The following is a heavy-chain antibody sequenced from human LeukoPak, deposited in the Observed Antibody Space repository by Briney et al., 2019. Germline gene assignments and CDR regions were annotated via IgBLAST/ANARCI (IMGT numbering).Heavy chain of an antibody. CDR1: GYTFTSYG. CDR2: ISAYNGNT. D-gene: IGHD6-13*01. J-gene: IGHJ5*02. CDR3: ARDKGIGGNDWFDP. V-gene: IGHV1-18*01. Sequence: ASVKVSCKASGYTFTSYGISWVRQAPGQGLEWMGWISAYNGNTNYAQKPQGRVTMTTDTSTSTAYMELRSLRSDDTAVYYCARDKGIGGNDWFDPWGQGTLVTVSS.